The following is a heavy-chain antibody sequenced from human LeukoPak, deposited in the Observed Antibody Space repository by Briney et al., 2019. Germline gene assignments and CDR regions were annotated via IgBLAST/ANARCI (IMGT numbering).Heavy chain of an antibody. CDR3: AKGSKGTYDY. CDR2: IIGSGGSR. CDR1: GFTFSSDV. V-gene: IGHV3-23*01. J-gene: IGHJ4*02. Sequence: PGGSLRLSCVASGFTFSSDVMAWDRQAPGKGLEWVSSIIGSGGSRYYADSVKGRVTISRDNSKNTLYLQIYSLRAEDTAIYYCAKGSKGTYDYWGQGTLVTVSS.